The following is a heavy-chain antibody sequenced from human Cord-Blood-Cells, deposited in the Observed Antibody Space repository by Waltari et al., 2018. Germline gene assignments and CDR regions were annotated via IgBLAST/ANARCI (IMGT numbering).Heavy chain of an antibody. D-gene: IGHD1-26*01. V-gene: IGHV1-24*01. CDR2: FDPEEGET. CDR3: ATPYSGSYYYDYGMDV. CDR1: GYTLTELP. J-gene: IGHJ6*02. Sequence: QVQLVQSGAEVKKPGASVKVSCKVSGYTLTELPMHWVRQAPGKGLEWMGGFDPEEGETTYAQKFQGRVTMTEDTSTDGAYMELSGLRSEDTAVYYCATPYSGSYYYDYGMDVWGQGTTVTVSS.